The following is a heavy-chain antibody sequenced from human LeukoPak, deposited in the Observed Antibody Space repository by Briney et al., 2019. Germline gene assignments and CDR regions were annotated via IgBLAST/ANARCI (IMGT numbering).Heavy chain of an antibody. J-gene: IGHJ3*02. V-gene: IGHV3-53*01. D-gene: IGHD2-2*02. CDR2: IYSGGST. CDR3: ARDRRCDMVDAFDI. Sequence: GGSLRLSCAASGFTVSSNYMSWVRQAPGKGLEWVSVIYSGGSTYYADSVKGRFTISRDNSKNTLYLQMNSLRAEDTAVYYCARDRRCDMVDAFDIWGQGTMVTVSS. CDR1: GFTVSSNY.